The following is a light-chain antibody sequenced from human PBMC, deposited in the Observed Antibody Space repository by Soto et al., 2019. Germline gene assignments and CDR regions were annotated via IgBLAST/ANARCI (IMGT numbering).Light chain of an antibody. CDR2: AAS. Sequence: DIQLTQSPSFLSASVEERVTITCRASRAISTYLAWYQQKPGKAPELLIYAASTLQSGVPSRFSGSGSGTDFALTISSLQPEDFSTYYCQHLDGYPRTFGQGTKVEF. V-gene: IGKV1-9*01. CDR1: RAISTY. J-gene: IGKJ1*01. CDR3: QHLDGYPRT.